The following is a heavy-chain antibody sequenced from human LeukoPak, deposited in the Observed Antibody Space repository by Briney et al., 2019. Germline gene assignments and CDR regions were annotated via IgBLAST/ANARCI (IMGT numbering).Heavy chain of an antibody. CDR3: ASRRSGWPNDAFDI. V-gene: IGHV3-48*01. Sequence: GGSLRLSGAGSGFIFGGYTMNWVRQAPGKGLEWLSYISPSGENKLYADSVKGRFSISRDNAKNSVYLQMDSLRAEDTAVYYCASRRSGWPNDAFDIWGQGTMVTVTS. CDR1: GFIFGGYT. D-gene: IGHD6-19*01. CDR2: ISPSGENK. J-gene: IGHJ3*02.